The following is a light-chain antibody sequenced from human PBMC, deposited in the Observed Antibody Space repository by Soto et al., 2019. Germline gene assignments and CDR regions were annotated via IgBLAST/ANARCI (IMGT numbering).Light chain of an antibody. J-gene: IGKJ2*01. CDR3: QQYGTSPPLYT. V-gene: IGKV3-20*01. Sequence: EIVLTQSPGTLSLSPGERATLSCRASQSVDSSYTAWYQQKPGQAPRLLIYGASNRATGIPDRFSGTGSGTDFTLTISRLEPEDFAVYYCQQYGTSPPLYTFSQGTKVDIK. CDR1: QSVDSSY. CDR2: GAS.